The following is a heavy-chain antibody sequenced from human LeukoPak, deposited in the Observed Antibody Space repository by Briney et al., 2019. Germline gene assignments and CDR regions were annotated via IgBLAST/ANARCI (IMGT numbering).Heavy chain of an antibody. V-gene: IGHV3-23*01. CDR3: AKGSKAVLFTRDHYMDV. Sequence: PGGSLRLSCAASGFTFSSYVMSWVRQAPGKGLEWVSTITGSGGRTYYADSVKGPFTISRDNSKNTLYLQMNSLRAEDTAVYFCAKGSKAVLFTRDHYMDVWGKGTTVTISS. D-gene: IGHD6-19*01. J-gene: IGHJ6*03. CDR1: GFTFSSYV. CDR2: ITGSGGRT.